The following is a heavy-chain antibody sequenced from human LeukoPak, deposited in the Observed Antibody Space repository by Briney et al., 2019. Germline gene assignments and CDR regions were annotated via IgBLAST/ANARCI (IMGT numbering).Heavy chain of an antibody. D-gene: IGHD3-16*01. Sequence: SETLSLTCTVSGGSISSGYYYWSWLRQPPGKGLEWIGYIYYSGSTYYNPSLKSRVTISVDTSKNQFSLKLSSVTAADTAVYYCARGTGRGVILYWGQGTLVTVSS. CDR2: IYYSGST. CDR1: GGSISSGYYY. CDR3: ARGTGRGVILY. V-gene: IGHV4-30-4*01. J-gene: IGHJ4*02.